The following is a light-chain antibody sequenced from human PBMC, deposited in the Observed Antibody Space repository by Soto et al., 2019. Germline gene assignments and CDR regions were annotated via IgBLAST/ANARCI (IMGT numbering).Light chain of an antibody. CDR2: GAS. CDR3: QQFGGSPPYT. CDR1: QSVSSSF. J-gene: IGKJ2*01. V-gene: IGKV3-20*01. Sequence: EIVLTQSPGTLSLSPGERATLSCRASQSVSSSFLAWYQQKPGQAPRLLIHGASSRATGIPDRFSGSGSGTDFTLTISRLEPEDFAGYYCQQFGGSPPYTFGQGTKLDIK.